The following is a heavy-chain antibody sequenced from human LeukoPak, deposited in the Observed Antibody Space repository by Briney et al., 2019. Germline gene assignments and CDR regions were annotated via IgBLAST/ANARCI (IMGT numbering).Heavy chain of an antibody. J-gene: IGHJ1*01. CDR1: GFTFSSYA. CDR2: ISGSGGST. V-gene: IGHV3-23*01. CDR3: AKDRHSSSRRTEYFQH. Sequence: GGSLRLSCAASGFTFSSYAMSWVRQAPGKGLEWVSAISGSGGSTYYADSVKGRFTISRDNSKSTLYLQMNSLRAEDTAVYYCAKDRHSSSRRTEYFQHWGQGTLVTVSS. D-gene: IGHD6-13*01.